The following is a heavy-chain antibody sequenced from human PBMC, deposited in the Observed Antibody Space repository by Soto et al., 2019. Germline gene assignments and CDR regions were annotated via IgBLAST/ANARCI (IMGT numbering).Heavy chain of an antibody. D-gene: IGHD3-3*01. J-gene: IGHJ6*02. CDR3: ARVRIVGNYDFWSGYGRVYYYGMDV. V-gene: IGHV4-34*01. CDR1: GGSFSGYY. Sequence: SETLSLTCAVYGGSFSGYYWSWIRQPPGKGLEWIGEINHSGSTNYNPSLKSRVTISVDTSKNQFSLKLSSVTAADTAVYYCARVRIVGNYDFWSGYGRVYYYGMDVWGQGTTVTVSS. CDR2: INHSGST.